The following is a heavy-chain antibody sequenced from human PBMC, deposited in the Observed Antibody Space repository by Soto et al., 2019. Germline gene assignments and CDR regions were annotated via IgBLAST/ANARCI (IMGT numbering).Heavy chain of an antibody. J-gene: IGHJ3*01. CDR2: ISSRSTYL. D-gene: IGHD2-21*01. CDR1: EFTFSDYT. CDR3: ARQIPTHAFDV. V-gene: IGHV3-21*01. Sequence: DVQLAESGGGLVKPGGSLRLSCVASEFTFSDYTMNWVRQAPGKGLEWVSSISSRSTYLNYADSVKGRFTISSDNARNSLYLQMDSLRADDTAVYFCARQIPTHAFDVWGQGTMVTVSS.